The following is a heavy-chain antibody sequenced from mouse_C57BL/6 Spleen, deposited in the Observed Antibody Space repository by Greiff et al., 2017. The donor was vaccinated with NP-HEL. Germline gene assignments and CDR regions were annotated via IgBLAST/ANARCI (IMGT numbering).Heavy chain of an antibody. CDR1: GFTFTDYY. Sequence: EVQVVESGGGLVQPGGSLSLSCAASGFTFTDYYMSWVRQPPGKALEWLGFIRNKANGYTTEYSASVKGRFTISRDNSQSILYLQMNALRAEDSATYYCARTTVPFDYWGQGTTLTVSS. D-gene: IGHD1-1*01. CDR2: IRNKANGYTT. J-gene: IGHJ2*01. CDR3: ARTTVPFDY. V-gene: IGHV7-3*01.